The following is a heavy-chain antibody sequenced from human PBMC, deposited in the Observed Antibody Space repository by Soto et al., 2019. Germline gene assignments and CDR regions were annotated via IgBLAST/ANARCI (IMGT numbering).Heavy chain of an antibody. D-gene: IGHD2-2*01. Sequence: SETLSLTCVVSGYSFNSVHFWGWTRQPPGKGLQWIGSLSQNGGTYRNPSLRSRVTLSVDTSKNQFSLKLTSVTAADAAVYYCAAATRPGARFYGMDVWGQGSTVTVSS. V-gene: IGHV4-38-2*01. CDR2: LSQNGGT. CDR3: AAATRPGARFYGMDV. CDR1: GYSFNSVHF. J-gene: IGHJ6*02.